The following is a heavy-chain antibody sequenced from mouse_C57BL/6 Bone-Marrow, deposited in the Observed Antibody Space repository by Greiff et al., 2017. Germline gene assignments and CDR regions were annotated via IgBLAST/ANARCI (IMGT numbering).Heavy chain of an antibody. V-gene: IGHV1-64*01. D-gene: IGHD1-1*01. CDR3: ARFSHYYGSSDYAMDY. Sequence: QVQLQQPGAELVKPGASVKLSCKASGYTFTSYWMHWVKQSPGQGLEWIGMIPPNSGSTNYNEKFKSKATLTVDKSSSTAYMQLSSLTSDDSAVYYCARFSHYYGSSDYAMDYWGQGTSVTVSA. J-gene: IGHJ4*01. CDR1: GYTFTSYW. CDR2: IPPNSGST.